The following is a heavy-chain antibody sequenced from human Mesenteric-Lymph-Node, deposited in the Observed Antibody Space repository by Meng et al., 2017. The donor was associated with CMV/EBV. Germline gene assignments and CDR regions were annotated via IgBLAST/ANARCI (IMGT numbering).Heavy chain of an antibody. CDR2: IYPGDSDT. V-gene: IGHV5-51*01. J-gene: IGHJ4*02. CDR3: ARQNRDILTGYYYFDY. CDR1: GYSFTSYW. D-gene: IGHD3-9*01. Sequence: SGYSFTSYWIGWVRQMPGKGLEWMGIIYPGDSDTRYSPSFQGQVTISADKSISTAYLQWSSLKASDTAMYYCARQNRDILTGYYYFDYWGQGTLVTVSS.